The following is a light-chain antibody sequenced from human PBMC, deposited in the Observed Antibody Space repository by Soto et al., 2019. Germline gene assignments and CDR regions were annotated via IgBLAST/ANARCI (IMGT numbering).Light chain of an antibody. J-gene: IGKJ4*01. CDR3: MQTLQTPLT. V-gene: IGKV2-28*01. Sequence: DIVMTQSPLSLPVTPGEPASISCRSSQSLLHSSGHNCLDWYLQKPGRSPQLLIYFGSNRASGVPDRFSGSGSGTDFTLKISRVEAEDVGLYYCMQTLQTPLTFGGGTKVEIK. CDR2: FGS. CDR1: QSLLHSSGHNC.